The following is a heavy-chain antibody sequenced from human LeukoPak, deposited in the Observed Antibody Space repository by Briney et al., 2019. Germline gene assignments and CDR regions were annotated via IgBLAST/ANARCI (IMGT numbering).Heavy chain of an antibody. V-gene: IGHV3-48*02. CDR1: GFTFSSYI. CDR3: ARDILTKQAYSGYDN. CDR2: ISSSSNTI. D-gene: IGHD5-12*01. J-gene: IGHJ4*02. Sequence: GGSLRLSCAASGFTFSSYIMNWVRQAPGKGLEWVSYISSSSNTIYYADSVKGRFTISRDNAKNSLYLQMNSLRDEDTAVYYCARDILTKQAYSGYDNWGQGTLVTVSS.